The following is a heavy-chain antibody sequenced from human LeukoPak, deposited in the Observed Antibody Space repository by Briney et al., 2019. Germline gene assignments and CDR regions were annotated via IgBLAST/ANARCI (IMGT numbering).Heavy chain of an antibody. CDR1: GFTFSSYA. CDR2: ISGSGGST. J-gene: IGHJ4*02. D-gene: IGHD4-23*01. CDR3: AKTSTTVVTQGDFDY. Sequence: GGSLRLPCAASGFTFSSYAMSWVRQAPGKGLEWVSAISGSGGSTYYADSVKGRFTISRDNSKNTLYLQMNSLRAEDTAVYYCAKTSTTVVTQGDFDYWGQGTLVTVSS. V-gene: IGHV3-23*01.